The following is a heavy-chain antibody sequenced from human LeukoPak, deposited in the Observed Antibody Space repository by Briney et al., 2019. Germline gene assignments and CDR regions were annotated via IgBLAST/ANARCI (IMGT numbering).Heavy chain of an antibody. CDR1: GYTFTSYG. J-gene: IGHJ4*02. CDR3: ARGLTYYYDSSGYEDY. Sequence: ASVKVSCKASGYTFTSYGISWVRQAPGQGLEWMGWISAYNGNTNYAQKLQGRVTMTTDTSTSTAYMELRSLRSDDTAVYYCARGLTYYYDSSGYEDYWGQGTLVTVSS. D-gene: IGHD3-22*01. V-gene: IGHV1-18*01. CDR2: ISAYNGNT.